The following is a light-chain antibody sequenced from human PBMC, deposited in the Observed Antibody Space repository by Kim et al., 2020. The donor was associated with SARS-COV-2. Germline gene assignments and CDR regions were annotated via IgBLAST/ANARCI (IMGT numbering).Light chain of an antibody. Sequence: PCQSITISCSGTSSDIGRYNFVSWYQQYPGNAPNLIIYNVNNRPSGVSARFSGSKSGNTASLTISGLQADDEADYYCSSYKNSALVFGGGTQLTVL. CDR1: SSDIGRYNF. CDR3: SSYKNSALV. J-gene: IGLJ3*02. CDR2: NVN. V-gene: IGLV2-14*03.